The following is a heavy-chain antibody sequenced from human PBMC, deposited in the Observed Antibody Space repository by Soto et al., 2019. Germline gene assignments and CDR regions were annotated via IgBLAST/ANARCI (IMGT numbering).Heavy chain of an antibody. D-gene: IGHD3-16*01. Sequence: QVQLVQSGAEVKKPGASVKVSCQASGYTFTNYGVGWVRQAPGQGLEWMGWISAHNGNIDYLQSLQGRLTLTTDTSTSTAYMELKSLRSDDTAVYFCAREGLLGGTLFAFDIWGQGTLVTVSS. V-gene: IGHV1-18*01. CDR3: AREGLLGGTLFAFDI. CDR2: ISAHNGNI. J-gene: IGHJ3*02. CDR1: GYTFTNYG.